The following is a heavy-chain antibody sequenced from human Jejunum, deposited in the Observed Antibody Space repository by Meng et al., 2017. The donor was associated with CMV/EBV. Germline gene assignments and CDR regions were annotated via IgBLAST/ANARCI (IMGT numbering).Heavy chain of an antibody. Sequence: KASGYTFTSYYMHWVRQAPAQGLEWMGVINPNGGTTAYAQKFQGRVTMTGDTSTSTIYMELNSLRSEDTAVYFCAAKIDITYFDFWGQGTLVTVSS. J-gene: IGHJ4*02. CDR3: AAKIDITYFDF. V-gene: IGHV1-46*01. D-gene: IGHD1-14*01. CDR2: INPNGGTT. CDR1: GYTFTSYY.